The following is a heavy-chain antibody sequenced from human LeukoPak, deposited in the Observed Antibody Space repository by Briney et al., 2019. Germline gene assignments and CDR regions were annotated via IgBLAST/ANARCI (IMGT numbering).Heavy chain of an antibody. V-gene: IGHV3-33*01. D-gene: IGHD3-22*01. CDR3: ARDKDSSGYYYTWYFDL. J-gene: IGHJ2*01. CDR2: IWYDGSNK. CDR1: GFTFSSYG. Sequence: PGGSLRLSCAASGFTFSSYGMHWVRQAPGKGLEWVAVIWYDGSNKYYADSVKGRFTISRENSKNTLYLQMNSLRAEDTAVYYCARDKDSSGYYYTWYFDLWGRGTLVTVSS.